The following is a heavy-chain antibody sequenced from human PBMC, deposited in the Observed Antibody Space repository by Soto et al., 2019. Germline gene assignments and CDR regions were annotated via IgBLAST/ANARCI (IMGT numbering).Heavy chain of an antibody. D-gene: IGHD6-19*01. CDR1: GFTVSSNY. J-gene: IGHJ4*02. V-gene: IGHV3-66*01. CDR2: IYSGGST. CDR3: ARGAEGSGWPGLYCVDY. Sequence: EVQLVESGGGLVQPGGSLRLSCAASGFTVSSNYMSWVRQAPGKGLEWVSVIYSGGSTYYADSVKGRFTISRDNSKNTLYLQMNSLRAEDTAVYYCARGAEGSGWPGLYCVDYWGPGTLVTVSS.